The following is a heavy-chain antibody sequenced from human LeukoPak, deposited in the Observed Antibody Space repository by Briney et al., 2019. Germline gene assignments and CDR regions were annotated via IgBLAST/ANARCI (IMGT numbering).Heavy chain of an antibody. V-gene: IGHV1-2*02. J-gene: IGHJ4*02. CDR3: ARAAGYSSSWYRGGYFDY. D-gene: IGHD6-13*01. CDR2: INPNSGGT. CDR1: GYTFTGYY. Sequence: GASVKVSCKASGYTFTGYYMHWVRQAPGQGLEWMGWINPNSGGTNYAQKFQGRVTMTRDTSISTAYMELSRLRSDDTAVYYCARAAGYSSSWYRGGYFDYWGQGTLVTVSS.